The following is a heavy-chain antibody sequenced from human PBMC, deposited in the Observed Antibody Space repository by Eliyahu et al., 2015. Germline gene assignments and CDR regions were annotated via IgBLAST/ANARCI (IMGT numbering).Heavy chain of an antibody. J-gene: IGHJ6*02. V-gene: IGHV2-70*01. CDR2: IDWDDDK. CDR1: GFSLTTSXMC. D-gene: IGHD6-19*01. Sequence: QVTLRESGPALVKPTQTLTLTCTFSGFSLTTSXMCVSWXRQPPGKALEWLAFIDWDDDKYYSTSLKTRLTISKDTSKNQVVLTMTNMDPVDTATYYCARIREAPVAGGLFYTCVIYFWCLGTTLTFSS. CDR3: ARIREAPVAGGLFYTCVIYF.